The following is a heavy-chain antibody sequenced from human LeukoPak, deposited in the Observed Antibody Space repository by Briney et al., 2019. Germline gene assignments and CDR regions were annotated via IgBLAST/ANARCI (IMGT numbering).Heavy chain of an antibody. CDR3: ARDPVTTVTTDY. CDR2: ISSSSSYI. D-gene: IGHD4-17*01. CDR1: GFTFSSYS. V-gene: IGHV3-21*01. J-gene: IGHJ4*02. Sequence: GGSLRLSCAASGFTFSSYSMNWVRQAPGKGLEWVSSISSSSSYIYYADSVKGRFTISRDNAENSLYLQMNSLRAEDTAVYYCARDPVTTVTTDYWGQGTLVTVSS.